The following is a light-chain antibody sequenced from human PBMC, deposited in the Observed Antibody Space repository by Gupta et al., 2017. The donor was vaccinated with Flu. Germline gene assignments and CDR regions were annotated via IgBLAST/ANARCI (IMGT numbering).Light chain of an antibody. CDR1: KSIVRS. Sequence: KGKVTISCRASKSIVRSLHWYQQKPDQSPRLLIRYASQSLSGVPSRFSGSGSGTDFTLTINGLEAEDAATYYCQQSSNFPYTFGQGTKLEIK. V-gene: IGKV6-21*01. J-gene: IGKJ2*01. CDR2: YAS. CDR3: QQSSNFPYT.